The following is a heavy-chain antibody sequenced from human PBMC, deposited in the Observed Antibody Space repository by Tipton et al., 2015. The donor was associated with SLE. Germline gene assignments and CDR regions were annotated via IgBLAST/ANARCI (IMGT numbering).Heavy chain of an antibody. CDR3: ARDLREYTSGTLDY. D-gene: IGHD5-18*01. V-gene: IGHV3-30*04. CDR1: GFTFNTSA. Sequence: SLRLSCAASGFTFNTSAMHWVRQAPGKGLEWVAVISHDGNNKYYADSVKGRFTISRDNSKDTLYLQMHSLRVADTAVYYCARDLREYTSGTLDYRGQGNLVTVSS. CDR2: ISHDGNNK. J-gene: IGHJ4*02.